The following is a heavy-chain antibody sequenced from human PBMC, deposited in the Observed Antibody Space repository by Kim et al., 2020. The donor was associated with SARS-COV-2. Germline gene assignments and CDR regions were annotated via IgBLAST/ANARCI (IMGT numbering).Heavy chain of an antibody. CDR2: INHSGST. CDR1: GVSFSVYY. V-gene: IGHV4-34*01. J-gene: IGHJ6*02. CDR3: ARRRGGPYYYYGMDV. Sequence: SETLSLTCAVYGVSFSVYYWSWIRQPPGKGLEWIGEINHSGSTNYNPSLKSRVTISVDTSKNQFSLKLSSVTAADTAVYYCARRRGGPYYYYGMDVWGQGTTVTVSS.